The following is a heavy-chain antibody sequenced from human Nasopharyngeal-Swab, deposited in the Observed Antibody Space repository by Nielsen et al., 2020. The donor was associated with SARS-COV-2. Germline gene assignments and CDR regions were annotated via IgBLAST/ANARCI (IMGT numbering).Heavy chain of an antibody. J-gene: IGHJ4*02. CDR2: ISSSSSTI. CDR1: GFTFSSYS. Sequence: GESLKISCAASGFTFSSYSMNWVRQAPGKGLEWVSYISSSSSTIYYADSVKGRFTISRDNAKNSLYLQMNSLRAEDTAVYYCARDWQGPFDYWGQGTLVTVSS. CDR3: ARDWQGPFDY. V-gene: IGHV3-48*04.